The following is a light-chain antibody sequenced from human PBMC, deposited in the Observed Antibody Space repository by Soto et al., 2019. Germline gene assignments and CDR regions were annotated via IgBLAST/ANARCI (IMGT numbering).Light chain of an antibody. CDR3: QSYDCSLSGYV. CDR1: SSSIGAGYD. Sequence: QSLLTQPPSVAVAPGQRVTSSCTGSSSSIGAGYDVHWYQQLPGTAPKLLIYGNSNRPSRVPDRFSGSRSGTSASLAITGLQAEDEGDYYCQSYDCSLSGYVFGTGTKVTV. J-gene: IGLJ1*01. CDR2: GNS. V-gene: IGLV1-40*01.